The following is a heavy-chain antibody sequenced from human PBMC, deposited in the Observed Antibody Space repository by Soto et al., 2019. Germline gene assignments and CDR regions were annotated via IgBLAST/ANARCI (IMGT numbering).Heavy chain of an antibody. D-gene: IGHD3-22*01. V-gene: IGHV4-59*01. Sequence: SETLSLTCTVSGGSISSYYWSWIRQPPGKGLEWIGYIYYSGSTNYNPSLKSRVTISVDTSKNQFSLKLSSVTAADTAVCYCARGYYDSSGYQPPGYWGQGTLVTVS. CDR2: IYYSGST. J-gene: IGHJ4*02. CDR3: ARGYYDSSGYQPPGY. CDR1: GGSISSYY.